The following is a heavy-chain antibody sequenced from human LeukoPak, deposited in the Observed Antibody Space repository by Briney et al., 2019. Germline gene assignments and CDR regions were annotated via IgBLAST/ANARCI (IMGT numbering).Heavy chain of an antibody. CDR2: IPYDGTNE. V-gene: IGHV3-30*02. CDR3: AKDWGERWTIDY. Sequence: GGSLRLSCAASGFTFRGDAMHWVRQAPGKGLGWVSFIPYDGTNEFYVDSVRGRFTISRDNSKNTLYLQMNSLRAEDTAVYYCAKDWGERWTIDYWGQGTLVTVSS. J-gene: IGHJ4*02. CDR1: GFTFRGDA. D-gene: IGHD3-16*01.